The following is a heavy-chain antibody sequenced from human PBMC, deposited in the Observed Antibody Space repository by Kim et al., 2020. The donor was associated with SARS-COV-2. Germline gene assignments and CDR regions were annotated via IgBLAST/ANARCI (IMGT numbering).Heavy chain of an antibody. CDR2: IWSDGSGK. J-gene: IGHJ6*02. D-gene: IGHD1-1*01. V-gene: IGHV3-33*01. Sequence: GGSLRLSCAASKFTFGSYAMHWVRQAPGEGLKWVAMIWSDGSGKYYADSVKGRFTISRDNSNNTLFLEMSSLGGDDTGVYYCARDQRPPTTTTGRYYYGMDVWGHGTTVTVSS. CDR3: ARDQRPPTTTTGRYYYGMDV. CDR1: KFTFGSYA.